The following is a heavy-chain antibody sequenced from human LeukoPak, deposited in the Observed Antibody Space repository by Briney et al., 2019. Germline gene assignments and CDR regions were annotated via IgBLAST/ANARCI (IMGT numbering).Heavy chain of an antibody. J-gene: IGHJ4*02. Sequence: GASVKVSCKASGYTFTSYGISWVRQAPGQGLEWMGWISAYNGNTNYAQKLQGRVTMTTDTSTSTAYMELRSLRSDDTAVYYCARAYSGNYYVIFDYWGQGTLVTVSS. CDR3: ARAYSGNYYVIFDY. V-gene: IGHV1-18*01. CDR1: GYTFTSYG. D-gene: IGHD1-26*01. CDR2: ISAYNGNT.